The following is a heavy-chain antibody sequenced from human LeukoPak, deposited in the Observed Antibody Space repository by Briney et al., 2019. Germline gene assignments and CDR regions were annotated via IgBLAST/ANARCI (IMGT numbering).Heavy chain of an antibody. Sequence: GGSLRLSCAASGFTFSSYSMNWVRQAPGKGLEWVSSISSSSSYIYYADSVKGRFTISRGNAKNSLYLQMNSLRAEDTAVYYCARDAGPNYDILTGYYRDDAFDIWGQGTMVTVSS. CDR1: GFTFSSYS. D-gene: IGHD3-9*01. V-gene: IGHV3-21*01. CDR3: ARDAGPNYDILTGYYRDDAFDI. J-gene: IGHJ3*02. CDR2: ISSSSSYI.